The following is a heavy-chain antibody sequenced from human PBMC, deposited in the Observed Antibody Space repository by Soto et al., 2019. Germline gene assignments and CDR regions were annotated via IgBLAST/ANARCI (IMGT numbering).Heavy chain of an antibody. Sequence: EVQLLESGGGLIQPGGSLRLSCVGSGLIFRTYTMNWVRQAPGKGLEWIAGIYGGGDGAVYADSVRGRVTISRDNSKNTLYLQMSSLRAEDTAVYYCTKDRVPDSRWNFDYWGQGTLVTVSS. CDR2: IYGGGDGA. CDR3: TKDRVPDSRWNFDY. V-gene: IGHV3-23*01. D-gene: IGHD2-15*01. CDR1: GLIFRTYT. J-gene: IGHJ4*02.